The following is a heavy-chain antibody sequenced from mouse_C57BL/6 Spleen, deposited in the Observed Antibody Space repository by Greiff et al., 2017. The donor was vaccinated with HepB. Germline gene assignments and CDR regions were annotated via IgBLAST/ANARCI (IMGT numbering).Heavy chain of an antibody. V-gene: IGHV1-15*01. CDR1: GYTFTDYE. CDR3: TREATVSYFDY. Sequence: VQLQQSGAELVRPGASVTLSCKASGYTFTDYEMHWVKQTPVHGLEWIGAIDPETGGTAYNQKFKGKAILTADKSSSTAYMELRSLTSEDSAVYYCTREATVSYFDYWGQGTTLTVSS. CDR2: IDPETGGT. J-gene: IGHJ2*01. D-gene: IGHD1-1*01.